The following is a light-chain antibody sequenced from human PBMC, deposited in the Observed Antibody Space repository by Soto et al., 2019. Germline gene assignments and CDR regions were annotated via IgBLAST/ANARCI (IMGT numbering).Light chain of an antibody. CDR1: QGISSY. CDR2: AAS. CDR3: QQYYSYPLT. Sequence: AIRMTQSPSSFSASTGDRVTITCRASQGISSYLAWYQQKPGKAPKLLIYAASTLQSGVPSRFSGSGFWTAFTLTISCLQSEDFATYYCQQYYSYPLTFGQGTRLEIK. J-gene: IGKJ5*01. V-gene: IGKV1-8*01.